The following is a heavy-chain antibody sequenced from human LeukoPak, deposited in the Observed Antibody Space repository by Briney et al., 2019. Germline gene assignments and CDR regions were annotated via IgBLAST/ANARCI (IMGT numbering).Heavy chain of an antibody. J-gene: IGHJ4*02. CDR2: IFSRSESI. V-gene: IGHV3-21*04. CDR1: GFTFGAYT. Sequence: GGSLRLSCAASGFTFGAYTINWVRQVPGKGLEWVSCIFSRSESILYADSVKGRFTISRDNAKNSLYLQMNSLRAEDTAVYYCARERGDGEEGKEWGQGTLVTVSS. CDR3: ARERGDGEEGKE. D-gene: IGHD4-17*01.